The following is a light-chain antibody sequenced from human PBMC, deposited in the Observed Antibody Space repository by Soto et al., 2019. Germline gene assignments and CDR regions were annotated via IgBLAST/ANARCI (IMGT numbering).Light chain of an antibody. CDR2: WGS. Sequence: DIVMTQSPLSLPVTPGEPASISCRSSQSVLHSNGYNYLDWYLQKPGQSPQLLIYWGSNRASGVPNRISGSGSGTDFTLQVSRVEAEDVGVYYCMQALQTPPYTFGQGTKLEIK. J-gene: IGKJ2*01. V-gene: IGKV2-28*01. CDR3: MQALQTPPYT. CDR1: QSVLHSNGYNY.